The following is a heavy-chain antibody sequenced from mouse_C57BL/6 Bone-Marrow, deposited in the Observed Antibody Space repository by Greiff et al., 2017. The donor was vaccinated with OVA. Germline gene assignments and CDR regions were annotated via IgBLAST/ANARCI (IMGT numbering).Heavy chain of an antibody. CDR3: ANYYAY. CDR2: ISRGSSTI. D-gene: IGHD1-1*01. V-gene: IGHV5-17*01. J-gene: IGHJ4*01. CDR1: GFTFSDYG. Sequence: EVQGVESGGGLVKPGGSLKLSCAASGFTFSDYGMHWVRQAPEKGLEWVAYISRGSSTIYYADTVKGRYTISRDNAKNTLFLQMTSLRSEDTAMYYCANYYAYWGQGTSVTVSS.